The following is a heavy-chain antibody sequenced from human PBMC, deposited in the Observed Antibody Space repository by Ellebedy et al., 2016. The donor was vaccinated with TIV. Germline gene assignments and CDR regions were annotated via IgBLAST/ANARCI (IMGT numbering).Heavy chain of an antibody. J-gene: IGHJ6*03. V-gene: IGHV4-61*02. CDR1: GGSISSSSYY. D-gene: IGHD2-21*01. CDR3: AGRYCGSDCYPYYYYYYMDV. CDR2: IYTSGST. Sequence: SETLSLXCTVSGGSISSSSYYWSWIRQPAGKGLEWIGRIYTSGSTNYNPSLKSRVTMSVDTSKNQFSLKLSSVTAADTAVYYCAGRYCGSDCYPYYYYYYMDVWGKGTTVTVSS.